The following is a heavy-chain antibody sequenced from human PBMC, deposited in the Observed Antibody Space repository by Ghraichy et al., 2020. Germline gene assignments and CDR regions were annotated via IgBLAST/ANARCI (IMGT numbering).Heavy chain of an antibody. CDR3: AKRTGYNNGGVHY. CDR2: ISGSGDGSA. J-gene: IGHJ4*02. CDR1: GFTFSSYA. V-gene: IGHV3-23*01. D-gene: IGHD2-15*01. Sequence: GGSLRLSCAASGFTFSSYAMSWVRQAPGKGLEWVSAISGSGDGSAYYADSVKGRFTISRDNSKNTLNLQMDSLRAEDTALYYCAKRTGYNNGGVHYWGRGTLVTVSS.